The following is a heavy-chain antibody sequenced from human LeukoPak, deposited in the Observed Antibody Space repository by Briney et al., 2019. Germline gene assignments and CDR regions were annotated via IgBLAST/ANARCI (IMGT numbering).Heavy chain of an antibody. D-gene: IGHD3-3*01. CDR1: GFTFGAYP. Sequence: PGGSLRLSCAASGFTFGAYPMHWVRQVPGKGLEWVAGIGLNSGSIGYAAAVRGRFTVSRDNARNSLYLQMDSLRAEDTALCYCAKELSVSGMSPPDYWGQGTLVTVSS. CDR3: AKELSVSGMSPPDY. CDR2: IGLNSGSI. J-gene: IGHJ4*02. V-gene: IGHV3-9*01.